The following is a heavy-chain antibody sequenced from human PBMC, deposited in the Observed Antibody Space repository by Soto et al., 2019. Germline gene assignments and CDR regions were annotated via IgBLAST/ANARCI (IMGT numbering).Heavy chain of an antibody. CDR1: GFTFSSYS. Sequence: GGSLRLSCAASGFTFSSYSMNWVRQAPGKGLEWVSYISSGSKTIYYADSVQGRFTVSRDNAKNSQYLQMSSLTDEDTAVYYCARGLWGGSWLKVVRAHEGRWFDPWGQGTLVTVSS. CDR2: ISSGSKTI. CDR3: ARGLWGGSWLKVVRAHEGRWFDP. J-gene: IGHJ5*02. V-gene: IGHV3-48*02. D-gene: IGHD6-13*01.